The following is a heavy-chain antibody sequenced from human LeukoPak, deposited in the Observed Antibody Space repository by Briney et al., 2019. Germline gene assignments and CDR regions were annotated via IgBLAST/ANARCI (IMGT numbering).Heavy chain of an antibody. J-gene: IGHJ4*02. D-gene: IGHD3-10*01. CDR2: ISSTGTTI. Sequence: PGGSLRLSCAASGFTFSHYGMHWVRQAPGKGLEWVSYISSTGTTIYYADSVKGRFTISRDNAKNSLSLQMNSLRDEDTAVYYCARAGGSGTYSAYWGQGTLVTVSS. V-gene: IGHV3-48*02. CDR1: GFTFSHYG. CDR3: ARAGGSGTYSAY.